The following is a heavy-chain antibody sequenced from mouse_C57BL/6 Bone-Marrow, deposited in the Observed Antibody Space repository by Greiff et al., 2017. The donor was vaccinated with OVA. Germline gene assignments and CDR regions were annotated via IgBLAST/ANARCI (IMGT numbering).Heavy chain of an antibody. CDR3: ARDRRQLQDYAMDY. D-gene: IGHD3-2*01. CDR2: IDPNSGGT. V-gene: IGHV1-72*01. Sequence: VQLQQPGAELVKPGASVKLSCKASGYTFTSYWMHWVKQRPGRGLEWIGRIDPNSGGTKSNEKFKSKATLTVDKPSSSAYMQLSSLTSEDSAVYYCARDRRQLQDYAMDYWGQGTSVTVSS. J-gene: IGHJ4*01. CDR1: GYTFTSYW.